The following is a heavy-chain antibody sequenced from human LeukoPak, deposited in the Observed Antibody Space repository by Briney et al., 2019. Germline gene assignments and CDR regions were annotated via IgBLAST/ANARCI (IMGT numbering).Heavy chain of an antibody. D-gene: IGHD2-2*01. V-gene: IGHV3-30*18. J-gene: IGHJ4*02. CDR2: ISNDGSNE. Sequence: GGSLRLSCAASGFTFSNSAMSWVRQAPGKGLEWVAVISNDGSNEYYADSVKGRFTISRDNSKNTLYLQMNSLRAEDTAVYYCAKDFLPAAIDYWGQGTLVTVSS. CDR3: AKDFLPAAIDY. CDR1: GFTFSNSA.